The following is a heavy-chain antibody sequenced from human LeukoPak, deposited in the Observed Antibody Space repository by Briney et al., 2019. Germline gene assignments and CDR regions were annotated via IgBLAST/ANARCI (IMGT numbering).Heavy chain of an antibody. J-gene: IGHJ3*02. CDR3: AREVHLTGDSGLRSDAFDI. CDR1: EKRFTWYF. V-gene: IGHV1-2*02. D-gene: IGHD7-27*01. Sequence: ASVKVSCKSSEKRFTWYFMHWVRQVPGQGLEWMGWINPNNGDTNHAPQFKGRVTMTRDTSISTAYMELSRLRSDDTAVYYCAREVHLTGDSGLRSDAFDIWGQGTMVTVSS. CDR2: INPNNGDT.